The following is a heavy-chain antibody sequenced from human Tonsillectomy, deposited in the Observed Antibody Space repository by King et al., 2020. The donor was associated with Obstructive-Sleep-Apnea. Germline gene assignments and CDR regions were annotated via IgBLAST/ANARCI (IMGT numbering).Heavy chain of an antibody. V-gene: IGHV4-31*03. CDR1: GGSISSGGYY. D-gene: IGHD2-2*03. J-gene: IGHJ6*02. CDR2: IYYSGST. Sequence: VQLQESGPGLVKPSQTLSLTCTVSGGSISSGGYYWSWIRQHPGKGLEWIGYIYYSGSTYYNPSLKSRVTISVDTSKNQFSLKLSSVTAADTAVYYLARVYGYCSSTSCPYYYYYGMDVWGQGTTVTVSS. CDR3: ARVYGYCSSTSCPYYYYYGMDV.